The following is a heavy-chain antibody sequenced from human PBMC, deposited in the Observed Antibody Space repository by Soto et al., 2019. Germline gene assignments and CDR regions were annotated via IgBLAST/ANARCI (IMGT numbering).Heavy chain of an antibody. CDR2: IYYSGST. J-gene: IGHJ4*02. D-gene: IGHD3-16*02. Sequence: QLQLQESGPGLVKPSETLSLTCTVSGGSISSSSYYWGWIRQPPGKGLAWIGSIYYSGSTYYNPSLKSRVTISVDTSKNQFSLKLSSVTAADTAVYYCARQSRGYDYIWGSYRDDYWGQGTLVTVSS. V-gene: IGHV4-39*01. CDR3: ARQSRGYDYIWGSYRDDY. CDR1: GGSISSSSYY.